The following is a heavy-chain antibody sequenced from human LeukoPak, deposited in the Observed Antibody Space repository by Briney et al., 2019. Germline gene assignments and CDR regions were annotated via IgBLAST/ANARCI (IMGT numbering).Heavy chain of an antibody. J-gene: IGHJ5*02. Sequence: GASVKVSCKASGYTFTSYGISWVRQAPGQGLEWMGWISAYNGNTNYAQKLQGRVTMTTDTSTSTAYIELRSLRSDDTAVYYCARGSVRFLEWLPFDPWGQGTLVTVSS. CDR3: ARGSVRFLEWLPFDP. V-gene: IGHV1-18*01. CDR1: GYTFTSYG. D-gene: IGHD3-3*01. CDR2: ISAYNGNT.